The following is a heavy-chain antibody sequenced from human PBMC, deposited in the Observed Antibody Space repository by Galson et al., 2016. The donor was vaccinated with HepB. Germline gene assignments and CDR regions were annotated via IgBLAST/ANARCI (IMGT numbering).Heavy chain of an antibody. Sequence: SVKVSCKASGYIFTSYDIYWMRQAAGQGLTWMGWMGPKNGQTGYAQKFQGRVSMTRNISISTAYLEVNSLESEDTAVYYCAIGEAGFDSWGQGTLVTVSP. CDR3: AIGEAGFDS. CDR2: MGPKNGQT. J-gene: IGHJ4*02. CDR1: GYIFTSYD. V-gene: IGHV1-8*01.